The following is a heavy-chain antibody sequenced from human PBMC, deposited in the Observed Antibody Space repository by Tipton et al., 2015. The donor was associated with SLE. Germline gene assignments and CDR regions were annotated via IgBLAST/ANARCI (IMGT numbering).Heavy chain of an antibody. CDR3: AKATGTGSYNFDY. V-gene: IGHV3-30*02. D-gene: IGHD1-26*01. Sequence: SGFTFRSFAMHWVRQAPGKGLEWVAFIRYDGTNKYYADSVKGRFTISRDDSKNTLYLQMNSLRADDTAVYFCAKATGTGSYNFDYWGQGTLVTVSS. J-gene: IGHJ4*02. CDR1: GFTFRSFA. CDR2: IRYDGTNK.